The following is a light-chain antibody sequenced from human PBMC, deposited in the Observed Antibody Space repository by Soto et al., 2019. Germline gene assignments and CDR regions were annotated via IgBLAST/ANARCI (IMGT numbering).Light chain of an antibody. V-gene: IGLV2-14*01. Sequence: QSVLTQPASVSGCPGQSITISCTRTSSDVGAYNYDSWYQQYPGEAPKVIIYDVSHRPAGVSNRFSGSKSGNTASLTISGLQTQDEADYYCSSYTSATTYVFGTGTKVTVL. CDR1: SSDVGAYNY. J-gene: IGLJ1*01. CDR2: DVS. CDR3: SSYTSATTYV.